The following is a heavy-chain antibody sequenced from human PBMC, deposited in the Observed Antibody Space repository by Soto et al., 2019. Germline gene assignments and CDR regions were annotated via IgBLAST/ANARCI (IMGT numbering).Heavy chain of an antibody. CDR2: INPNGGGT. CDR3: ARESGGATATLDYYYFCMDV. Sequence: GASVKVSCKTSGDSFNDYYIHWVRQAPGQGLEWMGWINPNGGGTKYAQRFQGRVTVTRDTSIRTVYMELSSLRSDDTAVYYCARESGGATATLDYYYFCMDVWGKGTTVTVSS. CDR1: GDSFNDYY. J-gene: IGHJ6*03. V-gene: IGHV1-2*02. D-gene: IGHD5-12*01.